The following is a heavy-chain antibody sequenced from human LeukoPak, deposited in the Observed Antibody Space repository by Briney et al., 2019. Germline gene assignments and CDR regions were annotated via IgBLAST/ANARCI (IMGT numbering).Heavy chain of an antibody. CDR3: ARGKGPFYYDYVWGSYRYTGWFDP. J-gene: IGHJ5*02. Sequence: ASVKVSCKASGYTFTSYDINWARQAPGQALEWMAWMNPNSGNTGYAQKFQGRVTITRNTSISTAYMELSSLRSEDTAVYYCARGKGPFYYDYVWGSYRYTGWFDPWGQGTLVTVSS. D-gene: IGHD3-16*02. CDR2: MNPNSGNT. V-gene: IGHV1-8*03. CDR1: GYTFTSYD.